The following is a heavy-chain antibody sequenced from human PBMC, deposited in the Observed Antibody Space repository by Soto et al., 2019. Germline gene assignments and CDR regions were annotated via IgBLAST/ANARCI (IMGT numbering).Heavy chain of an antibody. J-gene: IGHJ4*02. CDR1: GGTFSSYA. V-gene: IGHV1-69*01. CDR3: ARGPFYCSSTSCYTRHFDY. D-gene: IGHD2-2*02. CDR2: IIPIFGTA. Sequence: QVQLVQSGAEVKKPGSSVKVSCKASGGTFSSYAISWVRQAPEQGLEWMGGIIPIFGTANYAQKFQGRVTITADESTSTDYMELSSLRSEDTAVYYCARGPFYCSSTSCYTRHFDYWGQGTLVTVSS.